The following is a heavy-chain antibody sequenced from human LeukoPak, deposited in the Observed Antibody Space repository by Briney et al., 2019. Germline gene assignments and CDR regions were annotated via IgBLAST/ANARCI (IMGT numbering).Heavy chain of an antibody. J-gene: IGHJ4*02. Sequence: PGGSLRLSCAASGFTFSSYWMHWVRQAPGKGLVWVSRINSDESSTSYADSVKGRFTISRDNAKNMLYLQTNSLRAEDTAVYYCARNSGSYAFDSWGQGTLVTVSS. V-gene: IGHV3-74*01. CDR2: INSDESST. D-gene: IGHD1-26*01. CDR1: GFTFSSYW. CDR3: ARNSGSYAFDS.